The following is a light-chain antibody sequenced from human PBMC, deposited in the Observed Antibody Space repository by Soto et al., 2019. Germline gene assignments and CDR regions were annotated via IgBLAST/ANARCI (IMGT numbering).Light chain of an antibody. CDR1: SSDVGSYNL. CDR3: RSYAGNSPLWV. Sequence: QSALTQPASVSGSPGQSITISCTGTSSDVGSYNLVSWYQHHPGKAPKLILYEVSQRPSGVSTRFSGSKSGNTASLTISGLQAEDEADYYCRSYAGNSPLWVFGGGTKLTVL. CDR2: EVS. V-gene: IGLV2-23*02. J-gene: IGLJ3*02.